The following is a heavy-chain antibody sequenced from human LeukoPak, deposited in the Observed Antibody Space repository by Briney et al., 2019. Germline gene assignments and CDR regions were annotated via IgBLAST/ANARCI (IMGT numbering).Heavy chain of an antibody. CDR3: ARRRRGIRAAFDY. V-gene: IGHV4-34*01. J-gene: IGHJ4*02. D-gene: IGHD3-10*01. CDR2: INHSGST. CDR1: GGSFSGYY. Sequence: KASETLSLTCAVYGGSFSGYYWSWIRQPPGKGLEWIGEINHSGSTNYNPSLKSRVTISVDTSKNQFSLKLSSVTAADTAVYYCARRRRGIRAAFDYWGQGTLVTVSS.